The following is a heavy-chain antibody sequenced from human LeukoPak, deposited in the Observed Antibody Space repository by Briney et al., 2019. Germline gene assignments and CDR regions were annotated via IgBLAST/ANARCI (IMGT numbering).Heavy chain of an antibody. CDR2: FDPEDGET. D-gene: IGHD3-22*01. CDR3: ARDRDSSGYYRENWFDP. CDR1: GYTLTELS. Sequence: ASVKVSCKVSGYTLTELSMHWVRQAPGKGLEWVGGFDPEDGETIYAQKFQGRVTITRDTSASTAYMELSSLRSEDTAVYYCARDRDSSGYYRENWFDPWGQGTLVTVSS. V-gene: IGHV1-24*01. J-gene: IGHJ5*02.